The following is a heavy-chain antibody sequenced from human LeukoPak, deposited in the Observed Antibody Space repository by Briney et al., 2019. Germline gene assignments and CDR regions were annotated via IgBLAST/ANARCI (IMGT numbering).Heavy chain of an antibody. D-gene: IGHD3-22*01. V-gene: IGHV3-23*01. Sequence: AISGSGGSTYYADSVKGRFTISRDNSKNTLYLQMNSLRAEDTAVYYCAKDPDSSGYYYSDYWGQGTLVTVSS. CDR2: ISGSGGST. J-gene: IGHJ4*02. CDR3: AKDPDSSGYYYSDY.